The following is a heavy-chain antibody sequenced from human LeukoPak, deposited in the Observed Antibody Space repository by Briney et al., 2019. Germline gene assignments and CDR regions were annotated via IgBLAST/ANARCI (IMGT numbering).Heavy chain of an antibody. V-gene: IGHV1-2*02. CDR1: GYTFTGYY. Sequence: ASVKVSCKASGYTFTGYYMHWVRQAPGQGLEWMGWINPNSGGTNYAQRFQGRVTMTRDTSISTAYMELSRLRSDDMAVYYCARGGGSGSYYYFDYWGQGTLVTVSS. J-gene: IGHJ4*02. CDR3: ARGGGSGSYYYFDY. D-gene: IGHD3-10*01. CDR2: INPNSGGT.